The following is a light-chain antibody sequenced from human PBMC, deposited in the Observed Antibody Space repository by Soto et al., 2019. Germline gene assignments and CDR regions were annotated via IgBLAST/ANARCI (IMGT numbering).Light chain of an antibody. CDR2: ETS. J-gene: IGKJ4*01. V-gene: IGKV3-11*01. CDR3: QQRSLWPLT. Sequence: VLTQYPSSLFFCPLESCTLSCRASQSVRSYLAWYQKKPGQAPRLLIYETSNRATGVPARFSGSGSGTDFTLTISSLEAEDFAVYYCQQRSLWPLTFGGGTKVDIK. CDR1: QSVRSY.